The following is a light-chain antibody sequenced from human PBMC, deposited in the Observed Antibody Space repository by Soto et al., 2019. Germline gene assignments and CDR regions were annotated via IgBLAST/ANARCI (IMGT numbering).Light chain of an antibody. V-gene: IGKV3-20*01. CDR1: QSVSNS. CDR3: QQYGAPPRT. CDR2: DAS. J-gene: IGKJ1*01. Sequence: EIVLTQSPGTLSLSPGERATLSCRASQSVSNSLVWYQQKPGQAPRLLIYDASTRATGTPDRFSGSGSGTAFPLTIRRLEPEDFAVYSFQQYGAPPRTFGQGTKVEI.